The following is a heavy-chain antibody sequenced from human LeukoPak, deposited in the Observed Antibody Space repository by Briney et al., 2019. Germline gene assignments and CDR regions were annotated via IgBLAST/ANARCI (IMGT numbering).Heavy chain of an antibody. V-gene: IGHV3-21*01. CDR1: GFTFSSYS. CDR2: ISSSSSYI. Sequence: GGSLRLSCAASGFTFSSYSMNWVRQAPGKGLEWVSSISSSSSYIYYADSVKGRFTISRDNAKNSLYLQMNGLRAEDTAVYYCARDGQLRYFDWLLFDYWGQGTLVTVSS. CDR3: ARDGQLRYFDWLLFDY. D-gene: IGHD3-9*01. J-gene: IGHJ4*02.